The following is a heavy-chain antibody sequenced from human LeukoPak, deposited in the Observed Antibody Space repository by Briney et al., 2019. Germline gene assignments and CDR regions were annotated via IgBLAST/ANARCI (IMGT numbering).Heavy chain of an antibody. CDR3: ARDALDLQQRPMDY. D-gene: IGHD6-13*01. CDR1: GFTFSSYA. J-gene: IGHJ4*02. V-gene: IGHV3-30-3*01. CDR2: ILYDGSNK. Sequence: GGSLRLSCAVSGFTFSSYAMHWVRQAPGKGLEWVAVILYDGSNKYYADSVKGRFTISRDNSKNTLYLQMNSLRADETAVYYCARDALDLQQRPMDYWGQGTLVTVSS.